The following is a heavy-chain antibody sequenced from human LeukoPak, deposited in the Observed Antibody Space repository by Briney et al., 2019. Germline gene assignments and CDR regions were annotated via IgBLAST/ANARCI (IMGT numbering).Heavy chain of an antibody. CDR1: GGSFSGYY. J-gene: IGHJ4*02. CDR2: IYYSGST. D-gene: IGHD2-8*01. V-gene: IGHV4-34*01. Sequence: SETLSLTCAVYGGSFSGYYWSWIRQPPGKGLEWIGNIYYSGSTYSNPSLKSRVTISVDTSKNQFSLKLSSVTAADTAVYYCARRQRCNDGVCYFDYWGQGTLVTVSS. CDR3: ARRQRCNDGVCYFDY.